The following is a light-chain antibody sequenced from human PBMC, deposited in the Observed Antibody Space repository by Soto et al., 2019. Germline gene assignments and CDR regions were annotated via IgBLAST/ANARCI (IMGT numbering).Light chain of an antibody. CDR1: QTISSNY. V-gene: IGKV3-20*01. Sequence: DIVLTQSPGTLSVSPGERATLSCRASQTISSNYLAWYQQKPGQPPSLLIYGTSCRATGIPDRFSGSGSGPDFTLTISRLEPEDSAIYYCQQYGSWTFGQGTKVEIK. CDR3: QQYGSWT. J-gene: IGKJ1*01. CDR2: GTS.